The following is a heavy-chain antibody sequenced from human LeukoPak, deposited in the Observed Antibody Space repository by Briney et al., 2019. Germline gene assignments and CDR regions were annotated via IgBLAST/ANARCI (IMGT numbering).Heavy chain of an antibody. CDR3: TRDGGEGGNSAFDI. Sequence: GGSLRLSCAASGFTFSDYILDWVRQAPGKGLEWVGRIRRGTNSYTTEYAASAKGRFIISRDDSKNSLYLHMNSLKTEDTAVYHCTRDGGEGGNSAFDIWGQGTMVTVSS. D-gene: IGHD3-16*01. V-gene: IGHV3-72*01. J-gene: IGHJ3*02. CDR1: GFTFSDYI. CDR2: IRRGTNSYTT.